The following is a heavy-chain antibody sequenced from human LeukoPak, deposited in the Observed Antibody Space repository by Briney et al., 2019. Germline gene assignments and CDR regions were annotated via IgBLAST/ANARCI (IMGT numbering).Heavy chain of an antibody. CDR3: ARGIRVVVVAAPGYFDY. CDR2: INWNGGST. J-gene: IGHJ4*02. V-gene: IGHV3-20*04. CDR1: GFTFDDYG. D-gene: IGHD2-15*01. Sequence: GGSLRLSCAASGFTFDDYGMSWVRQAPGKGLEWVSGINWNGGSTGYADSVKGRFTISRDNAKNSLYLQMNSLRAEDTALYYCARGIRVVVVAAPGYFDYWGQGTLVTVSS.